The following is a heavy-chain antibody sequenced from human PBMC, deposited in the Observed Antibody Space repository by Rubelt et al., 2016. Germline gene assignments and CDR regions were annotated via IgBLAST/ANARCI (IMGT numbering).Heavy chain of an antibody. D-gene: IGHD2-2*01. CDR3: AREGYCSSTSCSYGMDV. V-gene: IGHV3-21*01. CDR2: ISSSSSYI. CDR1: GFTVSSNY. Sequence: GGGLIQPGGSLRLSCAASGFTVSSNYMSWVRQAPGKGLEWVSSISSSSSYIYYADSVKGRFTISRDNAKNSLYLQMNSLRDEDTAVYYCAREGYCSSTSCSYGMDVWGQGTTVTVSS. J-gene: IGHJ6*02.